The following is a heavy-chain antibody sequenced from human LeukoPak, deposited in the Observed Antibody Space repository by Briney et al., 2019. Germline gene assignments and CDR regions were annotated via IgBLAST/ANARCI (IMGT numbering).Heavy chain of an antibody. CDR1: GGSISSYY. V-gene: IGHV4-59*01. CDR2: IYYSGST. D-gene: IGHD3-3*01. Sequence: SETLSLTCTVSGGSISSYYWSWIRQPPGKGLEWIGYIYYSGSTNYNPSLRSRATISVDTSKNQFSLKLSSVTAADTAVYYCARGRADFWSGYRYFDYWGQGTLVTVSS. J-gene: IGHJ4*02. CDR3: ARGRADFWSGYRYFDY.